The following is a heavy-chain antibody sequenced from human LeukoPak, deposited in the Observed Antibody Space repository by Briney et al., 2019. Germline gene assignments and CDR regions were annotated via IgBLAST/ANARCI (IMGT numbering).Heavy chain of an antibody. CDR3: TRTPLVGAIGY. J-gene: IGHJ4*02. V-gene: IGHV3-21*01. Sequence: PGGSLRLSCAASGFTFISCDMNWVRQAPGTGLEWVASISSNSRNTHYADSLKGRFTISRDNAKNSLYLQMNSLRAEDTAVYYCTRTPLVGAIGYWGQGTLVTVSS. D-gene: IGHD1-26*01. CDR1: GFTFISCD. CDR2: ISSNSRNT.